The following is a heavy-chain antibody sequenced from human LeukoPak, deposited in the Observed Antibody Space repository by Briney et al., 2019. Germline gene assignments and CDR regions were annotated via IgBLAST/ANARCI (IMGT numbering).Heavy chain of an antibody. J-gene: IGHJ4*02. CDR2: ISTGSNYI. CDR1: GFTFSSYA. CDR3: ASGGSLDY. D-gene: IGHD3-16*01. Sequence: GGSLRLSCAASGFTFSSYAMNWVRQAPGKGLEWVSSISTGSNYIYYGDSVKGRFTISRDNAKNSLYLQMNSLRAEDTAVYCCASGGSLDYWGQGTLVTVSS. V-gene: IGHV3-21*01.